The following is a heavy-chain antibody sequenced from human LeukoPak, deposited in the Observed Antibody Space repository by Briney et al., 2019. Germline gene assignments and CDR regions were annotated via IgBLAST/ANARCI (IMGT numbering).Heavy chain of an antibody. V-gene: IGHV1-69*13. J-gene: IGHJ4*02. CDR2: IIPIFGTA. D-gene: IGHD1-26*01. CDR1: GGTFSSYA. CDR3: ARGTRGWELSFDY. Sequence: GASVKVSCKASGGTFSSYAISWVRQAPGQGLEWMGGIIPIFGTANYAQKFQGRVTITADESTSTAYMELSSLRSEDTAVYYCARGTRGWELSFDYWGQGTLVTVSS.